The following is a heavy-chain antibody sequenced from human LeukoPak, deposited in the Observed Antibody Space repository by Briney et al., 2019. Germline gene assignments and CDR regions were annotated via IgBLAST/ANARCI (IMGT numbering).Heavy chain of an antibody. CDR3: TTREIVVEPAQTSMVRGVLWRSDF. D-gene: IGHD3-10*01. J-gene: IGHJ4*01. CDR1: GDTLTELS. V-gene: IGHV1-24*01. Sequence: GASVTVSCKVSGDTLTELSMHWVRQAPGKGLEWMGGFDPKEGERVYAQNFQGRFTMTEDTSSGTAYMELNSLRSEDTAVYYCTTREIVVEPAQTSMVRGVLWRSDFWGHGTLVTVSS. CDR2: FDPKEGER.